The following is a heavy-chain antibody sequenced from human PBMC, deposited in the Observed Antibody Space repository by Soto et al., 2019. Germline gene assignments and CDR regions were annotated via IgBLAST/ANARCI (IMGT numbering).Heavy chain of an antibody. CDR1: GFTFSSYA. Sequence: GGSLRLSCAASGFTFSSYAMHWVRQAPGKGLEWVAVISYDGSNKYYADSVKGRFTISRDNSKNTLYLQMNSLRAEDTAVYYCARDLGDYYDSSGYYYEYGFDYWGQGTLVTVSS. CDR3: ARDLGDYYDSSGYYYEYGFDY. D-gene: IGHD3-22*01. V-gene: IGHV3-30-3*01. J-gene: IGHJ4*02. CDR2: ISYDGSNK.